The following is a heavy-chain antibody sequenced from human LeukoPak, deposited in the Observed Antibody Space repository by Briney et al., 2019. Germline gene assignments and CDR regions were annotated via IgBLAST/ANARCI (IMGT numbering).Heavy chain of an antibody. CDR2: IYHSGST. CDR1: GYSISSGYY. CDR3: ARDRRGYSYGYNT. D-gene: IGHD5-18*01. Sequence: PSETLSLTCTVSGYSISSGYYWGWIRQPPGKGLEWIGSIYHSGSTYYNPSLKSRVTISVDTSKNQFSLKLSSVTAADTAVYYCARDRRGYSYGYNTWGQGTLVTVSS. V-gene: IGHV4-38-2*02. J-gene: IGHJ5*02.